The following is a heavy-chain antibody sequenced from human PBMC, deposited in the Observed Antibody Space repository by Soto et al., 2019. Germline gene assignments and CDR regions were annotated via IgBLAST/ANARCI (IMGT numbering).Heavy chain of an antibody. V-gene: IGHV4-4*02. CDR3: ARDSGREQQRINFDY. Sequence: PSETLSLTCAFSGCSISSSNWWSWVRQPPGKGLEWIGEIYHSGSTNYNPSLKSRVTISVDKSKNQFSLKLSSVTAADTAVYYCARDSGREQQRINFDYWGQGTLVTVSS. CDR2: IYHSGST. J-gene: IGHJ4*02. CDR1: GCSISSSNW. D-gene: IGHD6-13*01.